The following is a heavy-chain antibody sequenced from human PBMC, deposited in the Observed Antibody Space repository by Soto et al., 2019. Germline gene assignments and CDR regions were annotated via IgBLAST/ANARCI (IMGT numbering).Heavy chain of an antibody. J-gene: IGHJ3*02. Sequence: ASLKVSCKASGGTFSSYAISWVRQAPGQGLEWMGGIIPIFGTANYAQKFQGRVTITADESTSTAYMELSSLRSEDTAVYYCAREGVVVAADDAFDIWGQGTMVTVSS. CDR2: IIPIFGTA. CDR3: AREGVVVAADDAFDI. CDR1: GGTFSSYA. V-gene: IGHV1-69*13. D-gene: IGHD2-15*01.